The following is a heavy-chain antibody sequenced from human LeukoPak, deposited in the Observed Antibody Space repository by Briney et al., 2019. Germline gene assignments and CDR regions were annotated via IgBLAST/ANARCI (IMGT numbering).Heavy chain of an antibody. V-gene: IGHV5-51*01. CDR1: GYSFSSHW. J-gene: IGHJ3*01. CDR3: ARQDAGSFDV. Sequence: PGESLKISCKSSGYSFSSHWIGWVRQMPGKGLEWMGIIYPGDSDTRYSPSFQGQVTISADKSISTAYLQWSSLKASDTAIYYCARQDAGSFDVWGQGTKVTVSP. CDR2: IYPGDSDT.